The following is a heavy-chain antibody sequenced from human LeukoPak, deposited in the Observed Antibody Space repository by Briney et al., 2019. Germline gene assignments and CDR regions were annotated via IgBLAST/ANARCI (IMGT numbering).Heavy chain of an antibody. Sequence: PSETLSLTCAVYGGSFTGYYWSWIRQPPGKGLEWIGEISYSGSTNYNPSLKSRVTISVDTSKNQFSLKLSSVTAADTAVYYCARSGSSVGGFDIWGQGTMVTVSP. V-gene: IGHV4-34*01. CDR2: ISYSGST. CDR1: GGSFTGYY. CDR3: ARSGSSVGGFDI. D-gene: IGHD3-10*01. J-gene: IGHJ3*02.